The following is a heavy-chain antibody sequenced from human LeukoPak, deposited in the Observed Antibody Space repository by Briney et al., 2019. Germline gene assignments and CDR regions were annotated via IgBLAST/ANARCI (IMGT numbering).Heavy chain of an antibody. CDR3: ARKGQGSNWAAEYFQN. J-gene: IGHJ1*01. Sequence: GGSLRLSCAASGFTFASYAMSWVRQAPGEGLEWVSAISGSGGTGTYYADSVEGRFTISRDNSKNTLYLQMNSLRAEDTAVYYCARKGQGSNWAAEYFQNWGQGTLVTVSS. CDR1: GFTFASYA. D-gene: IGHD6-13*01. V-gene: IGHV3-23*01. CDR2: ISGSGGTGT.